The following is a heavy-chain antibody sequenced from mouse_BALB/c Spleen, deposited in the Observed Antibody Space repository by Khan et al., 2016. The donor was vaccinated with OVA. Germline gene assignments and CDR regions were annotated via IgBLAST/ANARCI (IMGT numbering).Heavy chain of an antibody. J-gene: IGHJ3*01. CDR2: IDPDNGDT. D-gene: IGHD2-3*01. CDR3: ARDGYSPWFAY. CDR1: GFNITDYY. Sequence: EVQLQQSGTELVRPGALVKLSCKASGFNITDYYIHWVTQRPEQGLEWIGWIDPDNGDTVYDPKFQGKVSISADISSNTAYLQLISLTSEDTAVYYCARDGYSPWFAYWGQGTLVTVSA. V-gene: IGHV14-1*02.